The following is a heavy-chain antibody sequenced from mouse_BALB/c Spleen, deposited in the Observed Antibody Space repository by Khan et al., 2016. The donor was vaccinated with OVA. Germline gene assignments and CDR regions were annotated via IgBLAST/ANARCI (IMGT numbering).Heavy chain of an antibody. D-gene: IGHD4-1*01. CDR2: ISSGGDYT. Sequence: EVELVESGGDLVKPGGSLKLSCAASGFTFSSYSMSWVRQTPDKRLEWVASISSGGDYTYYPDSVKVRFTISRDNARNNLYLQMSDRRTDDTPMYYSAYHLTGSFAYWGQGTLVTVSA. CDR1: GFTFSSYS. J-gene: IGHJ3*01. CDR3: AYHLTGSFAY. V-gene: IGHV5-6*01.